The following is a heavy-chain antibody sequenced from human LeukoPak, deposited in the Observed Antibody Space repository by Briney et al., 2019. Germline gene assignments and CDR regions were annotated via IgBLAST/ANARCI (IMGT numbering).Heavy chain of an antibody. J-gene: IGHJ6*02. Sequence: GGSLRLSCAASGFTFSIYAMSWVRQAPGKGLEWVSSISGTSGNTYYADSVKGRFAISRDNSKNTLYLQMNSLRAEDTAVYYCARETDFYGMDVWGQGTTVTVSS. CDR1: GFTFSIYA. V-gene: IGHV3-23*01. CDR2: ISGTSGNT. CDR3: ARETDFYGMDV. D-gene: IGHD3-3*01.